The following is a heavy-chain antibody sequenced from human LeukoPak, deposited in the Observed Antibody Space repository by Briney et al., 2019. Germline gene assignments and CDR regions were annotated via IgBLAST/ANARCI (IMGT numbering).Heavy chain of an antibody. CDR1: GFTFSDYY. CDR3: ARDITYYDFWSGYTY. V-gene: IGHV3-7*01. D-gene: IGHD3-3*01. CDR2: IKQDGSEK. Sequence: GGSLRLSCAASGFTFSDYYMSWIRQAPGKGLEWVANIKQDGSEKHYVDSVKGRFTISRDNAKNLVYLQMNSLRAEDTAMYYCARDITYYDFWSGYTYWGQGTLVTVSS. J-gene: IGHJ4*02.